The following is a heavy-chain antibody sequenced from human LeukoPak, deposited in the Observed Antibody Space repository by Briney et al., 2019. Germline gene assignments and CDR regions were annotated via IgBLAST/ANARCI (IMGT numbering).Heavy chain of an antibody. CDR1: GYTFIGYY. Sequence: SVKVSCKASGYTFIGYYIHWVRQAPGQGLEWMGWINPNSGGTNYAQKLQGRVTMTRDTSISTAYMELSSLRSDDTAVYYCARDRELLSYWGQGTLVTVSS. V-gene: IGHV1-2*02. CDR3: ARDRELLSY. D-gene: IGHD1-26*01. CDR2: INPNSGGT. J-gene: IGHJ4*02.